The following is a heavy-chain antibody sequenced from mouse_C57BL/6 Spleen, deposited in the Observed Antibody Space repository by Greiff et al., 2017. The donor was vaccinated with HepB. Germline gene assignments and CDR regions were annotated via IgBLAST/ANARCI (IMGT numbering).Heavy chain of an antibody. CDR2: INYDGSST. V-gene: IGHV5-16*01. CDR3: ARGIYYDYDGYAMDY. D-gene: IGHD2-4*01. CDR1: GFTFSDYY. J-gene: IGHJ4*01. Sequence: EVKLVESEGGLVQPGSSMKLSCTASGFTFSDYYMAWVRQFPEKGLEWVANINYDGSSTYYLDSLKSRFIISRDNAKNILYLQMSSLKSEDTATYYCARGIYYDYDGYAMDYWGQGTSVTVSS.